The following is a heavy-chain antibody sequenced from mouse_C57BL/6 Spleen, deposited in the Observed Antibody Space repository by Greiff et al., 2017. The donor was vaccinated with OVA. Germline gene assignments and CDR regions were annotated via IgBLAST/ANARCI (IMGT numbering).Heavy chain of an antibody. CDR1: GFTFGSYT. D-gene: IGHD3-3*01. Sequence: EVHLVESGGGLVKPGGSLKLSCAASGFTFGSYTMSWVRQTPEKRLEWVATISGGGGNTYYPDSVKGRFTISRDNAKNTLYLQMSSLRSEDTALYYCARHRGNSFDYWGQGTTLTVSS. CDR2: ISGGGGNT. CDR3: ARHRGNSFDY. V-gene: IGHV5-9*01. J-gene: IGHJ2*01.